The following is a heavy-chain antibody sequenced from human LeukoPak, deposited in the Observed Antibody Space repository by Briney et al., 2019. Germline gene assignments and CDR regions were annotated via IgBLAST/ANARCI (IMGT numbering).Heavy chain of an antibody. V-gene: IGHV4-4*02. D-gene: IGHD6-13*01. CDR1: SDSVSSSNW. CDR2: IYHSGSI. CDR3: AKIAAADFFDY. J-gene: IGHJ4*02. Sequence: SGTLSLTCAVSSDSVSSSNWWSWVRQPPGKGLEWIGEIYHSGSINYNPSLKSRVTISVDKSKNQFSLKLSSVTAADTAVYYCAKIAAADFFDYWGQGTLVTVSS.